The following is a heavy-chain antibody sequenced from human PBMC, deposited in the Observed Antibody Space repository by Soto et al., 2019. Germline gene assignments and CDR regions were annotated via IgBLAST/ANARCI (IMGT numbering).Heavy chain of an antibody. V-gene: IGHV3-23*01. D-gene: IGHD6-19*01. Sequence: ESGGGLIQPGGSLTLSCAPSGFTFSSYTMGWVRQAPGRGLEWVSSISGRGDAKYYANSVRGRFTISRDNSENTLYLHMNNLNAEDTAFYYCAKDRGGFAGGWEYFDYWGQGALVTVSS. CDR1: GFTFSSYT. CDR3: AKDRGGFAGGWEYFDY. J-gene: IGHJ4*02. CDR2: ISGRGDAK.